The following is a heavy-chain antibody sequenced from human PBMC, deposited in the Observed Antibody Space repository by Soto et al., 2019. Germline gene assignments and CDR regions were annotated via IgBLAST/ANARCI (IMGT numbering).Heavy chain of an antibody. CDR1: GFTFQNYA. J-gene: IGHJ5*02. CDR3: AKDAVAYNGEWDWFDL. Sequence: EAQLLESGGDLVQPGGSLRLSCAASGFTFQNYAMNWVRQAPGKGMEWVSAPGGGVTSASYADSVKGRFTVSRDDSKNTLYLQMSGLRVEDTALYYCAKDAVAYNGEWDWFDLWGQGTLVTVSS. V-gene: IGHV3-23*01. D-gene: IGHD3-10*01. CDR2: PGGGVTSA.